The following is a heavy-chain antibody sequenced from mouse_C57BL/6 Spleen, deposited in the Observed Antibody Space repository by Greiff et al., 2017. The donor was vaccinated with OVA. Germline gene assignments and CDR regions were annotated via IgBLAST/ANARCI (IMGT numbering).Heavy chain of an antibody. J-gene: IGHJ3*01. CDR1: GYTFTDYY. V-gene: IGHV1-19*01. D-gene: IGHD1-1*01. CDR3: ARGGLYYGSSYAWFAY. CDR2: INPYNGGT. Sequence: EVQLQESGPVLVKPGASVKMSCKASGYTFTDYYMNWVKQSHGKSLEWIGVINPYNGGTSYNQKFKGKATLTVDKSSSTAYMELNSLTSEDSAVYYCARGGLYYGSSYAWFAYWGQGTLVTVSA.